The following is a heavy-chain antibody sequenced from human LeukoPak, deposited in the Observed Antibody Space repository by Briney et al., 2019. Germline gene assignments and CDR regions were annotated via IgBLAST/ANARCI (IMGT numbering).Heavy chain of an antibody. Sequence: ASVWVSCKASGYTFTSYAIHWVRQAPGQGLEWMGWITPSGGTDYPQKCQGRVAITWDTSITTAYIDLSRLTSDDTAVYYCARDRYGDGFAHLDSWGQGALVPVSS. CDR1: GYTFTSYA. D-gene: IGHD5-24*01. CDR3: ARDRYGDGFAHLDS. CDR2: ITPSGGT. J-gene: IGHJ4*02. V-gene: IGHV1-2*02.